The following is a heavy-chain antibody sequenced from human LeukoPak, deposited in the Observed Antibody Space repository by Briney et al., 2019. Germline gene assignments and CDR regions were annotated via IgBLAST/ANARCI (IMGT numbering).Heavy chain of an antibody. J-gene: IGHJ4*02. V-gene: IGHV3-15*05. CDR1: GFTFSDAW. CDR2: IQSKTDGGTT. D-gene: IGHD6-6*01. CDR3: TTWSSQFDY. Sequence: GGSLRLSCAASGFTFSDAWMTWVRQAPGKGLECVGFIQSKTDGGTTDSAAPVKGRFTVSGDDSKNTLYLQMNSLSSEDTAVYYCTTWSSQFDYWGQGTLVTVSS.